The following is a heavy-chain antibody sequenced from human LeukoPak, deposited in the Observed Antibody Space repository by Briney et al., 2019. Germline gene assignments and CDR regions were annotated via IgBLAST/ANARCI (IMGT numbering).Heavy chain of an antibody. D-gene: IGHD3-9*01. Sequence: SETLSLTCTVSGGSISSYYWSWIRQPPGKGLEWIGEINHSGSTNYNPSLKSRVTISVDTSKNQFSLKLSSVTAADTAVYYCAREVLRYFVDYWGQGTLVTVSS. CDR2: INHSGST. CDR3: AREVLRYFVDY. J-gene: IGHJ4*02. V-gene: IGHV4-34*01. CDR1: GGSISSYY.